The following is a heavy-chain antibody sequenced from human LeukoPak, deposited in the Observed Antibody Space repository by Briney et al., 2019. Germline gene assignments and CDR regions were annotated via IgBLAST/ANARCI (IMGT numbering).Heavy chain of an antibody. CDR3: ARATARTYCSGGSCYPLHFDY. D-gene: IGHD2-15*01. V-gene: IGHV4-61*01. CDR2: IYYSGST. Sequence: PSETLSLTCTVSGGSVSSGSYYWSWIRQPPGKGLEWIGYIYYSGSTNYNPSLKSRVTISVDTSKNQFSLKLSSVTAADTAVYYYARATARTYCSGGSCYPLHFDYWGQGTLVTVSS. CDR1: GGSVSSGSYY. J-gene: IGHJ4*02.